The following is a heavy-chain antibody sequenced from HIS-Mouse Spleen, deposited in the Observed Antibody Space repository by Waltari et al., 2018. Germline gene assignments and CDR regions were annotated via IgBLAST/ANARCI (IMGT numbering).Heavy chain of an antibody. J-gene: IGHJ4*02. CDR3: AARFGESHFDY. CDR2: MNPNSGNT. D-gene: IGHD3-10*01. Sequence: QVPLVQSGAEVKKPGASVQVSCKASGTTFTRYDINWVRQATGQGLEWMGWMNPNSGNTGYAQKFQGRVTMTRNTSISTAYMELSSLRSEDTAVYYCAARFGESHFDYWGQGTLVTVSS. V-gene: IGHV1-8*01. CDR1: GTTFTRYD.